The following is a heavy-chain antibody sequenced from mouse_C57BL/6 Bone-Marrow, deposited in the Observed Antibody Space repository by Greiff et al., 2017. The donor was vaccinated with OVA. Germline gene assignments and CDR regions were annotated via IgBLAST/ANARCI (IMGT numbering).Heavy chain of an antibody. CDR3: TVTGYWYFDV. V-gene: IGHV14-4*01. CDR1: GFNIKDDY. CDR2: IDPANGDT. D-gene: IGHD4-1*01. J-gene: IGHJ1*03. Sequence: EVKLMESGAELVRPGASVKLSCTASGFNIKDDYMHWVKQRPEQGLEWIGWIDPANGDTEYASKFQGKATITADTSSNTAYLQLSSLTSEDTAVYYCTVTGYWYFDVWGTGTTVTVSS.